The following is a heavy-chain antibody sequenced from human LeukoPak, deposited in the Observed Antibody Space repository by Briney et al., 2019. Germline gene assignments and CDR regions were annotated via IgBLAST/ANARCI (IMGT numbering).Heavy chain of an antibody. CDR2: IYDSGTT. CDR3: AREGGPYRPLDY. CDR1: GGSISGYY. Sequence: SETLSLTCTVSGGSISGYYWSWVRQPPGKGLEWIGYIYDSGTTNYNPSLKSRVTISEDTSKNQFSLKLTSVTAADTAVYYCAREGGPYRPLDYSGQGTLVTVSS. V-gene: IGHV4-59*01. J-gene: IGHJ4*02.